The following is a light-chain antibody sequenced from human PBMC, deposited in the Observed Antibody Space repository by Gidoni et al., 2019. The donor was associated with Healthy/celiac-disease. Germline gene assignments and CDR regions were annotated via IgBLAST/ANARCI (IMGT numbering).Light chain of an antibody. CDR3: QQYGSSPWT. Sequence: EIVLTQSPGTLSSSPGERATLSCRASQSVSSSYLAWYQQKPGQAPRLLIYGASSRATGIPDMFSGSGSGTDFTLTISRLEPEDFAVYYCQQYGSSPWTFGQGTKAEIK. V-gene: IGKV3-20*01. J-gene: IGKJ1*01. CDR1: QSVSSSY. CDR2: GAS.